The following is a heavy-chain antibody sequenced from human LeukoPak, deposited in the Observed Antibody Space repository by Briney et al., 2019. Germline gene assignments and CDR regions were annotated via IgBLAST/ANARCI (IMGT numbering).Heavy chain of an antibody. Sequence: PGGSLRLSCAASGFTFDDYAMHWVRQAPGKGLEWVSGISWNSGSIGYADSVKGRFTISRDNAKNSLYLQMNSLRAEDTALYYCAKSRYSGSYFLLDTQQYYFDYWGQGTLVTVSS. CDR3: AKSRYSGSYFLLDTQQYYFDY. V-gene: IGHV3-9*01. CDR2: ISWNSGSI. D-gene: IGHD1-26*01. CDR1: GFTFDDYA. J-gene: IGHJ4*02.